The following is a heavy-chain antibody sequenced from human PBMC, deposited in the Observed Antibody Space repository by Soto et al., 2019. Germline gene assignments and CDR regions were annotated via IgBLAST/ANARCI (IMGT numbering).Heavy chain of an antibody. CDR2: INPSGGST. CDR1: VYTLTSYY. CDR3: ASRYCSSTSCRRDYYYYYGMDV. D-gene: IGHD2-2*01. Sequence: SGKVGCNASVYTLTSYYMHWVRQAPGQGLEWMGIINPSGGSTSYAQKFQGRVTMTRETSTSTVYMELSSLRYEDTDVYYCASRYCSSTSCRRDYYYYYGMDVWGQGTTVTV. V-gene: IGHV1-46*01. J-gene: IGHJ6*02.